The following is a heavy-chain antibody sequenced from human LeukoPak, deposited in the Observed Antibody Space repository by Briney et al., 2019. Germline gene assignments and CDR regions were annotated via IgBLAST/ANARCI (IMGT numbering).Heavy chain of an antibody. V-gene: IGHV1-2*02. D-gene: IGHD3-9*01. J-gene: IGHJ6*03. Sequence: GAPVKVSCKASGYTFTGYHLHWVRQAPGQGLEWMGWLNPNTGGTNYAEKFQGRVTMTRDTSISTAYMELTRLTSHDTGVYFCARATFDMLAGKSWGHMDVWGKGTTVSVSS. CDR1: GYTFTGYH. CDR3: ARATFDMLAGKSWGHMDV. CDR2: LNPNTGGT.